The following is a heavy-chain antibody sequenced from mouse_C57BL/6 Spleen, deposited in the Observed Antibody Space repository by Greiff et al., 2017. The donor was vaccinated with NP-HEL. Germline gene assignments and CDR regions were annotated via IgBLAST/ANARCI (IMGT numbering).Heavy chain of an antibody. Sequence: EVQGVESGGGLVKPGGSLKLSCAASGFTFSDYGMHWVRQAPEKGLEWVAYISSGSSTIYYADTVKGRFTISRDNAKNTLFLQMTSLRSEDTAMYYCARREIYYGNFYYAKDYWGQGTSVTVSS. CDR3: ARREIYYGNFYYAKDY. D-gene: IGHD2-1*01. CDR2: ISSGSSTI. J-gene: IGHJ4*01. CDR1: GFTFSDYG. V-gene: IGHV5-17*01.